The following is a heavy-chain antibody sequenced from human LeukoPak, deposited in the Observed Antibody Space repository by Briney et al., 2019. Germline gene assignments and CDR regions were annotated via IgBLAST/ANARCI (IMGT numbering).Heavy chain of an antibody. CDR1: GFTFRNYW. D-gene: IGHD2/OR15-2a*01. Sequence: GGPLRLSCAASGFTFRNYWMSWVRQDAGMKLEWVANIKQDATDKYYGDSVKGRFTISRDNAKNSLYLQMNSLRGEDTAIYYCARRKYLGYDYHTLDVWGQGTTVTVSS. V-gene: IGHV3-7*01. CDR2: IKQDATDK. CDR3: ARRKYLGYDYHTLDV. J-gene: IGHJ6*02.